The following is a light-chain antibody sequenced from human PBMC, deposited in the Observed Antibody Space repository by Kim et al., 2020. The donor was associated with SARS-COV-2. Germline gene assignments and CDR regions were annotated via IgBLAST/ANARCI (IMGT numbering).Light chain of an antibody. Sequence: PGERATLPCRASQSVSSSYLAWYQQKPGQAPRLLIYGASSRATGIPDRFSGGGAGTDFTLTISRLEPEDVGVYYCQQYGSSPPITFGQGTRLEIK. V-gene: IGKV3-20*01. CDR2: GAS. CDR1: QSVSSSY. J-gene: IGKJ5*01. CDR3: QQYGSSPPIT.